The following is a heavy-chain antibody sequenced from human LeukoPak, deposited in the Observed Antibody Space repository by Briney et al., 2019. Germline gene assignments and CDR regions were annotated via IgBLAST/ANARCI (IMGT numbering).Heavy chain of an antibody. J-gene: IGHJ5*02. Sequence: GASVKVSCKASGYTFTSYVISWVRQAPGQGLEWMGWINPNSGGTNYAQKFQGRVTMTRDTSISTAYMELSRLRSDDTAVYYCARDKTGYYDSSGLNWFDPWGQGTLVTVSS. V-gene: IGHV1-2*02. CDR1: GYTFTSYV. CDR3: ARDKTGYYDSSGLNWFDP. D-gene: IGHD3-22*01. CDR2: INPNSGGT.